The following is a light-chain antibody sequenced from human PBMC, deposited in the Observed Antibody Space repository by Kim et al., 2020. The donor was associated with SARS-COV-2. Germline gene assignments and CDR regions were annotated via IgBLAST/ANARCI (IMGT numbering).Light chain of an antibody. CDR1: HDISNS. CDR2: AIS. Sequence: DIQMTQSPSSLPASVGDRVTITCRASHDISNSLAWYQHRPGKAPNLLLYAISRLDRGVPSRFTGSRSGTDYNLTISSLQPEDFATYYCQQYFSPPQVTFGGGTKVEIK. J-gene: IGKJ4*01. V-gene: IGKV1-NL1*01. CDR3: QQYFSPPQVT.